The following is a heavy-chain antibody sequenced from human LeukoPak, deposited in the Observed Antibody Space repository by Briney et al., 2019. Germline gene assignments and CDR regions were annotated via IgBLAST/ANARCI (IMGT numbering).Heavy chain of an antibody. CDR1: GGSISGGSYY. CDR3: ARGVPYSSSSFDY. D-gene: IGHD6-6*01. V-gene: IGHV4-61*01. CDR2: IYYSGST. Sequence: PSQTLSLTCTVSGGSISGGSYYWSWIRQPPGKGLEWIGYIYYSGSTKYNLSLKSRVTISVDTSKNQFSLKLSSVTAADTAVYYCARGVPYSSSSFDYWGQGTLVTVSS. J-gene: IGHJ4*02.